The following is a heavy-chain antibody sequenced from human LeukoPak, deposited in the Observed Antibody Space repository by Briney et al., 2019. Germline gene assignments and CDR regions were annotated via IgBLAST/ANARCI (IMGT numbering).Heavy chain of an antibody. CDR2: ISYDGSNK. J-gene: IGHJ4*02. Sequence: GGSLRLSCAASGFTFSSYGMHWVRQAPGKGLEWVAVISYDGSNKYYADSVKGRFTISRDNSKNTLYLQMNSLRAEDTAVYYCAKECDFWSGPIESPEPKFDWGQGTLVTVSS. CDR1: GFTFSSYG. D-gene: IGHD3-3*01. V-gene: IGHV3-30*18. CDR3: AKECDFWSGPIESPEPKFD.